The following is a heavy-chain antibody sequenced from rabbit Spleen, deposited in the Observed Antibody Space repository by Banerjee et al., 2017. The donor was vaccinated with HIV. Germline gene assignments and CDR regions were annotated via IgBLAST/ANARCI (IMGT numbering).Heavy chain of an antibody. J-gene: IGHJ4*01. CDR3: ARANSYDTALNL. V-gene: IGHV1S40*01. CDR1: GFSFSSTYY. CDR2: IGTGSSGGT. Sequence: QSLEESGGDLVKPGASLTLTCTASGFSFSSTYYICWVRQAPGKGLEWIACIGTGSSGGTWYASWAKGRFTISKTSSTTVTLQMTSLTAADTATYFCARANSYDTALNLWGPGTLVTVS. D-gene: IGHD8-1*01.